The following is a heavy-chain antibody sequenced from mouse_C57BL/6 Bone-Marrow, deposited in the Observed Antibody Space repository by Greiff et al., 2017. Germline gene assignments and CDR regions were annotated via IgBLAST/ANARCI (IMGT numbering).Heavy chain of an antibody. CDR3: TDPIYDGYYFDV. V-gene: IGHV14-4*01. J-gene: IGHJ1*03. CDR2: IDPENGDT. CDR1: GFNIKDDY. Sequence: VQLQQSGAELVRPGASVKLSCTASGFNIKDDYMHWVKQRPEQGLEWIGWIDPENGDTEYASKFQGKATITADTSSNTAYLQLSSLPSEDTAVYYCTDPIYDGYYFDVWGTGTTVTVSS. D-gene: IGHD2-3*01.